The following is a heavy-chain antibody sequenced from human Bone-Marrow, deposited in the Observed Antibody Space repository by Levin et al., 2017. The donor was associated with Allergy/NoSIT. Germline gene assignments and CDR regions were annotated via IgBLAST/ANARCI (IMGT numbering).Heavy chain of an antibody. CDR2: IYPDDSDT. D-gene: IGHD6-19*01. CDR3: ARQRPTGWYTGWFDP. Sequence: GESLKISCKGSGYSFSTYWIGWVRQMPGKGLGWMGIIYPDDSDTRYSPSFEGQVPISADKSISTAYQQGSGLEPSDTAMYYWARQRPTGWYTGWFDPWGQGTQVTVSS. J-gene: IGHJ5*02. V-gene: IGHV5-51*01. CDR1: GYSFSTYW.